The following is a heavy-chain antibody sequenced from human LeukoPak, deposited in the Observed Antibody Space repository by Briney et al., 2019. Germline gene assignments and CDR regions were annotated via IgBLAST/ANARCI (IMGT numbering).Heavy chain of an antibody. Sequence: GASVKVSCKASGYTFTGYYMHWVRQAPGQGLERMGWINPNSGGTNYAQKFQGRVTMTRDTSISTAYMELSRLRSDDTAVYYCASGVAWGQKGDHDYWGQGTLVTVSS. CDR3: ASGVAWGQKGDHDY. CDR2: INPNSGGT. J-gene: IGHJ4*02. V-gene: IGHV1-2*02. CDR1: GYTFTGYY. D-gene: IGHD3-16*01.